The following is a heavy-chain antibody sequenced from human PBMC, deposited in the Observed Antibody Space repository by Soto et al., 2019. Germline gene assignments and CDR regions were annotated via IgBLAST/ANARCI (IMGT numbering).Heavy chain of an antibody. J-gene: IGHJ6*03. CDR2: ISWNSGSI. CDR3: AKGSRLLWFGELPHYYYYMDV. Sequence: GGSLRLSCAASGFTFDDYAMHWVRQAPGKGLEWVSGISWNSGSIGYADSVKGRFTISRDNAKNSLYLQMNSLRAEDTALYYCAKGSRLLWFGELPHYYYYMDVWGKGTTVTVSS. D-gene: IGHD3-10*01. V-gene: IGHV3-9*01. CDR1: GFTFDDYA.